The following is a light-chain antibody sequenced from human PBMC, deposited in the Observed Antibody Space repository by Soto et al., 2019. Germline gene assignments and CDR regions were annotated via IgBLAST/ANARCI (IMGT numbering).Light chain of an antibody. V-gene: IGKV1-5*03. CDR2: KAS. CDR3: QQYNSYPWT. CDR1: HSISSC. Sequence: DIQMTQSPSTLSASVGDRVTITCRASHSISSCLAWYQQKPGKAPKLLIYKASSLESGVPSRFSGSGSGTEFTLTISSLQPDDFATYYCQQYNSYPWTFGQGTMVEI. J-gene: IGKJ1*01.